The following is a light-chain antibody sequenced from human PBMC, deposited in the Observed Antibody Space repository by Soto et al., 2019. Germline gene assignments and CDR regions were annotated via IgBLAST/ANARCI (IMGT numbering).Light chain of an antibody. CDR1: STNAGSYNF. V-gene: IGLV2-11*01. Sequence: QSALTQPRSGNGSPGQSATISCTGTSTNAGSYNFVSWYQQHPGKAPKFIIYDASRRPSGVPDRFSGSRSGNTASLTISGPQAEDEAHYYCCSYAGRYTLVFGGGTKLTAL. CDR2: DAS. CDR3: CSYAGRYTLV. J-gene: IGLJ2*01.